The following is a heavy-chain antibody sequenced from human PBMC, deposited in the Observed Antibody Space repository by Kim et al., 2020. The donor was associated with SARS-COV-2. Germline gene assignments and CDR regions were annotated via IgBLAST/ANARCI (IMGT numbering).Heavy chain of an antibody. Sequence: FQGGVTMTRDTSTSTVYMELSSLRSEDTAVYYCARTYYDSSGYEGAFDIWGQGTMVTVSS. D-gene: IGHD3-22*01. J-gene: IGHJ3*02. V-gene: IGHV1-46*01. CDR3: ARTYYDSSGYEGAFDI.